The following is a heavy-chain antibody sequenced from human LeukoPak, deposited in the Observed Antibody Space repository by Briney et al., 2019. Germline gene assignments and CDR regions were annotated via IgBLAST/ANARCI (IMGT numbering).Heavy chain of an antibody. Sequence: SETPSLTCTVSGGSITSYSYWSWIRQTPGKGLEWIGNINYNGNTNYNPSLKSRITISSDTSKNQFSLKLRSVTAADTAVYYCARVHGSGSYGDWGQGALVTVS. CDR3: ARVHGSGSYGD. CDR2: INYNGNT. V-gene: IGHV4-59*01. J-gene: IGHJ4*02. D-gene: IGHD3-10*01. CDR1: GGSITSYSY.